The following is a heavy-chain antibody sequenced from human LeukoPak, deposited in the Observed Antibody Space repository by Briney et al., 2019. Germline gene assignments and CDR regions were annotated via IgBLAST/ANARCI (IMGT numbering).Heavy chain of an antibody. CDR3: ARDRHYYGSGSYKDWFDP. V-gene: IGHV4-4*07. J-gene: IGHJ5*02. D-gene: IGHD3-10*01. CDR2: IYTSGST. CDR1: GSSISSYY. Sequence: SETLSLTCSVSGSSISSYYWSWVRQPAGKGLEWIGRIYTSGSTNYNPSLKSRVTMSVDTSKNQFSLKLSSVTAADTAVYYCARDRHYYGSGSYKDWFDPWGQGTLVTVSS.